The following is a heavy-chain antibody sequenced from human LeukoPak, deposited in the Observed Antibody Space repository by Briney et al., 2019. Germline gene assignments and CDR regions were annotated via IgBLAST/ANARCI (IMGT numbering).Heavy chain of an antibody. D-gene: IGHD2-21*02. V-gene: IGHV1-46*01. Sequence: GASVKVSCKASGYTFTSYYMHWVRQAPGQGLEWMGIINPSGGSTSYAQKFQGRVTMTGDMSTSTVYMELSSLRSEDTAVYYCARDHLAAARYGVVTAIPGRMDVWGKGTTVTVSS. CDR1: GYTFTSYY. CDR3: ARDHLAAARYGVVTAIPGRMDV. CDR2: INPSGGST. J-gene: IGHJ6*04.